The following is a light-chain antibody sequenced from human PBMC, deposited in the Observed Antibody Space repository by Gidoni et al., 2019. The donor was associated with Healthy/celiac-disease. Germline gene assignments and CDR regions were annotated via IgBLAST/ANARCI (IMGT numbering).Light chain of an antibody. V-gene: IGKV1-27*01. CDR3: QKYNSAPRT. Sequence: IQMTQSPSSLSASVGDRGTITSRASQGISTYLAWYQQKTGKVPKLLIYAASTLQSGVPSRFSGSGSGTDFTLTISSLQPEDVATYYCQKYNSAPRTFGQGTRLEIK. CDR1: QGISTY. J-gene: IGKJ5*01. CDR2: AAS.